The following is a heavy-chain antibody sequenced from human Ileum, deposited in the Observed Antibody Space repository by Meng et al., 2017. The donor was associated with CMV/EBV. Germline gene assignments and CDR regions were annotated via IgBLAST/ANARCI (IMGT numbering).Heavy chain of an antibody. CDR3: AKRWSLYGMDV. J-gene: IGHJ6*02. V-gene: IGHV3-11*01. CDR2: ISSSGSTI. Sequence: GESLKISCAASGFTFSDYYMSWIRQAPGKGLEWVSYISSSGSTIYYADSVKGRFTISRDNSKNTLYLQMNSLRAEDTAVYYCAKRWSLYGMDVWGQGTKVTVSS. D-gene: IGHD1-1*01. CDR1: GFTFSDYY.